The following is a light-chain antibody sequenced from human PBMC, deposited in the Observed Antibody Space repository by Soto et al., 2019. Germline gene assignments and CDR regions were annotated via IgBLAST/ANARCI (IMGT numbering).Light chain of an antibody. J-gene: IGKJ1*01. CDR3: QQYNSYSWT. Sequence: DIQMTQSPSTLSASVGDRVTITCRASQSISSWLAWYQQKPGKAPKLLIYDASSLESGVPSRFSGSGSGTEFTLTIISLQPDDFATYYCQQYNSYSWTFGQGTKVYIK. CDR1: QSISSW. CDR2: DAS. V-gene: IGKV1-5*01.